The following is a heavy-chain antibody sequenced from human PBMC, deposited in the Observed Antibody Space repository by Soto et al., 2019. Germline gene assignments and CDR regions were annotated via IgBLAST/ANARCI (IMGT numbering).Heavy chain of an antibody. CDR3: ARASDYYDSSGYLKEGNWFDP. V-gene: IGHV4-31*03. Sequence: SETLSLTCTVSGGSISRGGYYWSWIRQHPGKGLEWIGYIYYSGSTYYNPSLKSRVTISVDTSKNQFSLKLSSVTAADTAVYYCARASDYYDSSGYLKEGNWFDPWGQGTLVTVSS. D-gene: IGHD3-22*01. CDR2: IYYSGST. J-gene: IGHJ5*02. CDR1: GGSISRGGYY.